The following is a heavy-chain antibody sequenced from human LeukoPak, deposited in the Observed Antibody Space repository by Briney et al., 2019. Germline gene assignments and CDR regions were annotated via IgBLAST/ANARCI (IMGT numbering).Heavy chain of an antibody. CDR1: GYSISSGYY. Sequence: SETLSLTCAVSGYSISSGYYWGWIRQPPGKGLEWIGSIYHSGSTYYNPSLKSRVTISVDTSENQFSLKLSSVTAADTAVYYCARLQYSSSCWGQGTLVTVSS. CDR3: ARLQYSSSC. V-gene: IGHV4-38-2*01. CDR2: IYHSGST. J-gene: IGHJ4*02. D-gene: IGHD6-13*01.